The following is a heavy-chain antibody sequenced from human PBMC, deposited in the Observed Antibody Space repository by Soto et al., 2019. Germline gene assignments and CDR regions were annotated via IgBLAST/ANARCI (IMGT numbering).Heavy chain of an antibody. CDR3: AKDQGPQAGIWNGPGRYGMDV. CDR2: IGGSGDYT. D-gene: IGHD1-1*01. V-gene: IGHV3-23*01. Sequence: EVQLLESGGGLVQPGGSLRLSCAASGFTFSNYAMSWVRQAPGKGLGGVSIIGGSGDYTDYADSVRGRFIISRDNSKNTLYLQLTGLRAEDTAIYYCAKDQGPQAGIWNGPGRYGMDVWGPGTTVTVSS. CDR1: GFTFSNYA. J-gene: IGHJ6*02.